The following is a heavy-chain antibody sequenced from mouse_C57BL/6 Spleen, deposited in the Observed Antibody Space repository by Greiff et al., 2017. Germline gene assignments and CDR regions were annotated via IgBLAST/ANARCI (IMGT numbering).Heavy chain of an antibody. J-gene: IGHJ2*01. CDR1: GYAFSSSW. CDR2: IYPGDGDT. CDR3: ARDATHDY. Sequence: VQLQQSGPELVKPGASVKISCKASGYAFSSSWMNWVKQRPGKGLEWIGRIYPGDGDTNYNGKFKGKATLTADKTSSTAYMQLSSLTSEDSAVYFCARDATHDYWGQGTTLTVSS. D-gene: IGHD1-1*01. V-gene: IGHV1-82*01.